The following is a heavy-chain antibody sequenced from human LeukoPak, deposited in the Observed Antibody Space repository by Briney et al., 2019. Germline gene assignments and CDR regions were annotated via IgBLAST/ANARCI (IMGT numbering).Heavy chain of an antibody. CDR2: INHSGST. CDR1: GGSFSGYY. Sequence: PSETLSLTCAVYGGSFSGYYWNWIRQPPGKGLEWIGEINHSGSTNYNPSLKSRVTISVDTSKNQFSLKLSSVTAADTAVYYCATERRPTYYDVWSGYYIWGQGTLVTVSS. CDR3: ATERRPTYYDVWSGYYI. J-gene: IGHJ4*02. D-gene: IGHD3-3*01. V-gene: IGHV4-34*01.